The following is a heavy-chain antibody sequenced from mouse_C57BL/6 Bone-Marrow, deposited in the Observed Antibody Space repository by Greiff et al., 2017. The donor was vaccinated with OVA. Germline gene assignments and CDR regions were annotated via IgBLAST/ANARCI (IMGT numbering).Heavy chain of an antibody. Sequence: VQLQQPGAELVKPGASVKLSCKASGYTFTSYWMQWVKQRPGQGLEWIGEIDPSDSYTNYNQKFKGKATLTVDTSSSTAYMHLNSLTSEDSAVDYCASAVFAYWGQGTLVTVSA. CDR1: GYTFTSYW. V-gene: IGHV1-50*01. CDR2: IDPSDSYT. J-gene: IGHJ3*01. CDR3: ASAVFAY.